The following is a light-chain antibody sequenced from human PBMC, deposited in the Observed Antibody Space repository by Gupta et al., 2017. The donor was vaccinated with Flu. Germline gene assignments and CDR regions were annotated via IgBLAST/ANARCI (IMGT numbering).Light chain of an antibody. Sequence: QAVLTQPSSLSASPGASASLTCTLRSGINVGTDRIYWYQHKQGSPPQYLLRYKSDSDKKQGSGVPSRFSGSKDASANAVILLIAGIQSEDEDDYYCMIWHSSAVVFGGGTKLTVL. J-gene: IGLJ2*01. CDR1: SGINVGTDR. V-gene: IGLV5-45*02. CDR3: MIWHSSAVV. CDR2: YKSDSDK.